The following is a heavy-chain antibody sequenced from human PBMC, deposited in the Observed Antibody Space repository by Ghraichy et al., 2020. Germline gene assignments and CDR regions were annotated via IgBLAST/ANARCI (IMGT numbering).Heavy chain of an antibody. Sequence: GGSLRLSCAASGFPFSTYWMHWVRQAPGEGPVWVSRIKSDGSYTNYADSAKGRFTISRDNAKNTLYLQMNSLRAEDTAVYYCARGNSGYTLDWGRGTRVTVSS. CDR1: GFPFSTYW. CDR3: ARGNSGYTLD. J-gene: IGHJ4*02. V-gene: IGHV3-74*01. D-gene: IGHD5-18*01. CDR2: IKSDGSYT.